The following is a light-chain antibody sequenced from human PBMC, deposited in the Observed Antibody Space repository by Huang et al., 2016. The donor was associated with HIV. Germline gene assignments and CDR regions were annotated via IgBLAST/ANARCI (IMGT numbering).Light chain of an antibody. J-gene: IGKJ3*01. V-gene: IGKV3-15*01. CDR2: GAS. CDR1: QSISTY. CDR3: QQYNNWPPEVT. Sequence: EIVLTQSPATLSVSPGERATLSCRASQSISTYLAWYQHKHAQAPRLLIYGASTRASGIPARFSGSGSGTEFTLTISSLQSEDFAVYYCQQYNNWPPEVTFGPGTKVDIK.